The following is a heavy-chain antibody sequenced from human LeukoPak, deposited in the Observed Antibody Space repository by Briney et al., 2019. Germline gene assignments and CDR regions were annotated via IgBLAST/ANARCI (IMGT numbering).Heavy chain of an antibody. J-gene: IGHJ5*02. Sequence: GESLKISCEISGYSFSNYWIAWLRQMPGKGLEWMGIIYPGDSDTRYSPSFQGQVTISADKSISTAYLQWSSLKASDTAMYYCARQKLSGFWSGSNWFDPWGQGLLVTVSS. CDR2: IYPGDSDT. CDR1: GYSFSNYW. CDR3: ARQKLSGFWSGSNWFDP. V-gene: IGHV5-51*01. D-gene: IGHD3-3*01.